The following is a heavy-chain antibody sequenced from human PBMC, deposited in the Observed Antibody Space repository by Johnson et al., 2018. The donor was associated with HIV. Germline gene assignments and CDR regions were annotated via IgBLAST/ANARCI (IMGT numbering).Heavy chain of an antibody. CDR3: ARERGRIAADAFDI. CDR1: GFTFTNYW. J-gene: IGHJ3*02. Sequence: VQLVESGGGVVQPGRSLRLSCAVSGFTFTNYWMHWVRQVPGKGLVWVSRSNSDGSTTTYADSVKGRFTISRDNSKNTLYLQINSLRAEDTAVYYCARERGRIAADAFDIWGQGTMVTVSS. D-gene: IGHD6-13*01. CDR2: SNSDGSTT. V-gene: IGHV3-74*01.